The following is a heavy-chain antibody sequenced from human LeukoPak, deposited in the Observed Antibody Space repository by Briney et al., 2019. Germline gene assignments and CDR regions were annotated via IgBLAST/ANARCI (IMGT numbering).Heavy chain of an antibody. Sequence: GASVKVSCKASGYTFTDYYMHWVRQAPGQGLEWMGWINPNSGGTNYAQKFQGRVTMTRDMSTSTVYMELSSLRSEDTAVYYCATSRSWIQLWLLFWGQGTLVTVSS. V-gene: IGHV1-2*02. CDR3: ATSRSWIQLWLLF. D-gene: IGHD5-18*01. CDR1: GYTFTDYY. J-gene: IGHJ4*02. CDR2: INPNSGGT.